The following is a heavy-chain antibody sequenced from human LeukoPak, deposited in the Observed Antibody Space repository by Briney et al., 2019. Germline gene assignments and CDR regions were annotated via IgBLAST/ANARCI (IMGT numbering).Heavy chain of an antibody. CDR3: VRHGGTRVTLVQVYYFDY. CDR2: IYYTGGT. V-gene: IGHV4-39*01. J-gene: IGHJ4*02. CDR1: GGSITSSSYY. Sequence: SETLSLTCSVSGGSITSSSYYWGWIRQTPEKGLEWIGTIYYTGGTYYSPSLKGRVTISVDTSKNQFSLKLSSVTAADTAVYYCVRHGGTRVTLVQVYYFDYWGQGTLVTVSS. D-gene: IGHD4-11*01.